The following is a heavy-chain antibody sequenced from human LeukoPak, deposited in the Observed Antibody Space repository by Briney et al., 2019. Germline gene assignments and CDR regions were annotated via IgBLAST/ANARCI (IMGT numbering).Heavy chain of an antibody. CDR3: AKETSGFDY. CDR2: ISWNSGSI. J-gene: IGHJ4*02. D-gene: IGHD3-10*01. CDR1: GFTFDDYA. V-gene: IGHV3-9*01. Sequence: PGRSLRLSGAASGFTFDDYAMHWVRQAPGKGLEWVPGISWNSGSIGYADSVKGRFTISRDNAKNSLYLQMNSLRAEDTALYYCAKETSGFDYWGQGTLVTVSS.